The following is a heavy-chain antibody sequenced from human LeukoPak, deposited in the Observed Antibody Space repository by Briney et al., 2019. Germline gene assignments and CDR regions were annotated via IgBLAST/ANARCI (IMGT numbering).Heavy chain of an antibody. J-gene: IGHJ6*03. V-gene: IGHV4-59*11. D-gene: IGHD2-15*01. CDR2: IYYSGST. CDR1: GGSISSHY. Sequence: SETLSLTCTVSGGSISSHYWSWIRQPPGKGLEWIGYIYYSGSTNYNPSLKSRVTISVDTSKNQFSLKLSSVTAADTAVYYCARGSRCSGGSCYAYYYYYMDVWGKGTTDTVSS. CDR3: ARGSRCSGGSCYAYYYYYMDV.